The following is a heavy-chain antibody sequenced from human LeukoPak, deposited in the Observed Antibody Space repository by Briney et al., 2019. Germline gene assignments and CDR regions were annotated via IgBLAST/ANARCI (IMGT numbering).Heavy chain of an antibody. CDR3: AGGYIYGSTYYYMDV. CDR1: GGSISSYY. J-gene: IGHJ6*03. CDR2: IYYSGST. Sequence: SSETPSLTRPVSGGSISSYYWSWIPQPPGKGLEWGGYIYYSGSTNYNPSLKSRVTISVDTSKNQFSLKLSSVTAADTAVYYCAGGYIYGSTYYYMDVWGKGTTVTISS. V-gene: IGHV4-59*01. D-gene: IGHD5-18*01.